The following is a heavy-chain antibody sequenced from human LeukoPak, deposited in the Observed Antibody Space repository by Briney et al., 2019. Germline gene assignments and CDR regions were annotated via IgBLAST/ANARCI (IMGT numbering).Heavy chain of an antibody. CDR3: ARDRDYYDSSGYLDV. CDR2: ISSSSSTI. J-gene: IGHJ6*02. Sequence: GGSLRLSCAASGFTFSSYWMSWVRQAPGKGLEWVSYISSSSSTIYYADSVKGRFTIPRDNAKNSLYLQMNSLRAEDTAVYYCARDRDYYDSSGYLDVWGQGTTVTVSS. D-gene: IGHD3-22*01. CDR1: GFTFSSYW. V-gene: IGHV3-48*04.